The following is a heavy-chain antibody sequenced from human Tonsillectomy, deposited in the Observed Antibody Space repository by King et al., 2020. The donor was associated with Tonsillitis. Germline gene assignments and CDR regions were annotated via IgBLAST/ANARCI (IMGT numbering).Heavy chain of an antibody. D-gene: IGHD6-19*01. Sequence: QLVQSGAEVKKPGASVKVSCKASGYTFTGYYMHWVRQAPGQGLEWMGWINPNSGGACSAQKFQGRVTMTRDTSISTAYMELSRLRSDDTAVYYCARGGIGVAGSFDYWGQGTLVTVSS. CDR1: GYTFTGYY. V-gene: IGHV1-2*02. CDR3: ARGGIGVAGSFDY. CDR2: INPNSGGA. J-gene: IGHJ4*02.